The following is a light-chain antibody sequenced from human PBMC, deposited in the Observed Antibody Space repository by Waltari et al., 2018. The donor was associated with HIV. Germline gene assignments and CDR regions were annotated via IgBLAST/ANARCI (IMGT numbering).Light chain of an antibody. CDR3: SSYSTRGFVL. Sequence: SALTQPASVSGSPGQSITISCTGPASAMTPFNFLSWYQQSPGRAPKLIIFEVYFRPSGVSDRFSGSKSGDTASLTISALRAEDEGDYFCSSYSTRGFVLFGGGTKVTVL. J-gene: IGLJ3*02. CDR2: EVY. V-gene: IGLV2-14*01. CDR1: ASAMTPFNF.